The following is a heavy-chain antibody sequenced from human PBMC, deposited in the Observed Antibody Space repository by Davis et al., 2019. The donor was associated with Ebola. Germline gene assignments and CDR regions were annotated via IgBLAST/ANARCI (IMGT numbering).Heavy chain of an antibody. CDR2: IYYSGST. CDR1: GGSISSYY. J-gene: IGHJ4*02. V-gene: IGHV4-59*01. D-gene: IGHD5-12*01. Sequence: SETLSLTCTVSGGSISSYYWSWIRQPPGKGLEWIGYIYYSGSTNYNPSLKSRVTISVDTSKNQFSLKLSSVTAADTAVYYCASHIVAKYWGQGTLVTVSS. CDR3: ASHIVAKY.